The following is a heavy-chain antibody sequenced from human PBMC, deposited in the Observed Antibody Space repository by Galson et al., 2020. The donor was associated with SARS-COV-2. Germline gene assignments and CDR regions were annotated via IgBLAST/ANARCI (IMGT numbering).Heavy chain of an antibody. CDR2: IKPNSGGT. D-gene: IGHD4-4*01. J-gene: IGHJ4*02. V-gene: IGHV1-2*04. Sequence: ASVTVSCKASGYTFTGYYMHWVRQAPGQGHEWMGWIKPNSGGTNYAQTFQGWVTMTRDTSISTAYLELGRLKSDDTAVYYWAGGTGMTTFSYFDSWGQGALVTVSS. CDR1: GYTFTGYY. CDR3: AGGTGMTTFSYFDS.